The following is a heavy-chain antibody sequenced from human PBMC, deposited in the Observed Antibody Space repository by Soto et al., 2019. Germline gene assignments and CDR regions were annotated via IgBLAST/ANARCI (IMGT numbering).Heavy chain of an antibody. D-gene: IGHD3-3*01. V-gene: IGHV3-15*07. Sequence: PGGSLRLSCAASGFTFSNAWMNWVRQAPGKGLEWVGRIKSKIDGGTTDYAAPVKGRFTISRDDSKNTLYLQMNSLKTEDTAVYYCTTEYYDFWSGLTYYFDYWGQGSLVTVSS. CDR1: GFTFSNAW. CDR2: IKSKIDGGTT. CDR3: TTEYYDFWSGLTYYFDY. J-gene: IGHJ4*02.